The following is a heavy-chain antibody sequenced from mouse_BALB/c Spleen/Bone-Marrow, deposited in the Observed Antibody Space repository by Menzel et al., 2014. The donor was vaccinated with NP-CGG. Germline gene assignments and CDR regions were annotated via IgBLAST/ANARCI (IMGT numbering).Heavy chain of an antibody. J-gene: IGHJ4*01. V-gene: IGHV1S135*01. CDR1: GYAFTRYN. D-gene: IGHD2-12*01. Sequence: EVKLVVSGPALVTPGASVKVSCKSSGYAFTRYNMYWVKQSHGKSLEWIGYIDPYSGGTNYNQKFKGKATLTVDKSSSTAYMHLNSLTSEDSAVYYCARELSRAMDYWGQGTSVTVSS. CDR3: ARELSRAMDY. CDR2: IDPYSGGT.